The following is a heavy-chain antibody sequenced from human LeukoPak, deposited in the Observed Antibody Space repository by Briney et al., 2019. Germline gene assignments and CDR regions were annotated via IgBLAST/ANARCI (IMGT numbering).Heavy chain of an antibody. CDR3: ARERGGIAAAGTNFDY. V-gene: IGHV3-21*01. Sequence: GGSLRLSCAASGFTFSSYSVNWVRQAPGKGLEWVSSITSSSGYIFYADSVKGRFTISRDNAKNSLYLQMNSLRAEDTAVYYCARERGGIAAAGTNFDYWGQGTLVTVSS. CDR2: ITSSSGYI. CDR1: GFTFSSYS. J-gene: IGHJ4*02. D-gene: IGHD6-13*01.